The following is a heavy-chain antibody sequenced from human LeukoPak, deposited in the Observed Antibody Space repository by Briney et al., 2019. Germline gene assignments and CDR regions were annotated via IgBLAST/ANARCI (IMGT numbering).Heavy chain of an antibody. D-gene: IGHD6-19*01. V-gene: IGHV4-34*01. Sequence: SETLSLTCAVYGGSFSGYYWSWIRQPPGKGLEWIGEINHSGSTNYNPSLKSRVTISVDTSKNQFSLKLSSVTAADTAVYYCARAGVLYIAVAGRLLFDYWGQGTLVTVSS. CDR2: INHSGST. CDR1: GGSFSGYY. CDR3: ARAGVLYIAVAGRLLFDY. J-gene: IGHJ4*02.